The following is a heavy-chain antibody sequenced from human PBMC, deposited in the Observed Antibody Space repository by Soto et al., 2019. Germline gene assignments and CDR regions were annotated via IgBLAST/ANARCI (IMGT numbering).Heavy chain of an antibody. CDR3: VRGAAGYYPYGIDV. J-gene: IGHJ6*02. CDR2: INPNNGGT. Sequence: GASVKVSCKSSGYTFTGYYIHWVRQAPGQGLEWMGWINPNNGGTKYAQNFQGWVILTSDTSISTAYMEMTRLRSDDTAVYFCVRGAAGYYPYGIDVWGQGAMVTVSS. V-gene: IGHV1-2*04. D-gene: IGHD2-15*01. CDR1: GYTFTGYY.